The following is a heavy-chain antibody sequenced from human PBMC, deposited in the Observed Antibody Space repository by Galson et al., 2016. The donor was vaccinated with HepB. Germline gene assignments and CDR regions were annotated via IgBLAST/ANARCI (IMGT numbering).Heavy chain of an antibody. D-gene: IGHD6-6*01. J-gene: IGHJ4*02. V-gene: IGHV4-39*01. Sequence: SETLSLTCTVSRGSISSSFSYWAWIRQSPGKGLEWLGSVSISGRTYDSPSLKSRVSMSVDTSNRPHQFSLRLSSVTAADTAVYYCARHEPRLDPTSRMPHRPFDSLGQGTLVTVSS. CDR2: VSISGRT. CDR3: ARHEPRLDPTSRMPHRPFDS. CDR1: RGSISSSFSY.